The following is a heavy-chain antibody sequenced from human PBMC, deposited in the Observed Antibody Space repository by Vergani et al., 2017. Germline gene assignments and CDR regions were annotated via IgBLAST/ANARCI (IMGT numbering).Heavy chain of an antibody. V-gene: IGHV3-30*02. CDR2: IRYDGSNK. Sequence: QVQLVESGGGVVQPGGSLRLSCAASGFTFSSYGMHWVRQAPGKGLEWVAFIRYDGSNKYYADSVKGRFTISRDNSKNTLYLQMNSLRAEDTAVYYCAKVSGSGSYWFEYYYYYDGMDVWGQGTTVTVS. CDR3: AKVSGSGSYWFEYYYYYDGMDV. CDR1: GFTFSSYG. D-gene: IGHD3-10*01. J-gene: IGHJ6*02.